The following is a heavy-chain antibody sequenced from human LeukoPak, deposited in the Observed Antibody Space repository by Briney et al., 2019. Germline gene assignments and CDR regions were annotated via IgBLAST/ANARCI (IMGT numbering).Heavy chain of an antibody. CDR1: GFTFSSYA. CDR2: ISGSGGST. J-gene: IGHJ4*02. V-gene: IGHV3-23*01. CDR3: ARSVCGGDCYSAYDY. Sequence: PGGSLRLSCAASGFTFSSYAMSWVHQAPGKGLEWVSAISGSGGSTYYADSVKGRFTISRDNSKNTLYLQMNSLRAEDTAVYYCARSVCGGDCYSAYDYWGQGTLVTVSS. D-gene: IGHD2-21*02.